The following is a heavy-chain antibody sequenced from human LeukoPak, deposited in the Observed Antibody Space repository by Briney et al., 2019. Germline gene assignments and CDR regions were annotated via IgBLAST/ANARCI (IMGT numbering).Heavy chain of an antibody. Sequence: KASETLSLTCAVSGYSISSGYYWGWIRQPPGKGLEWIGRISPSGSTFYNPSLKSRVTISVDTSKNQFSLKLSSVTAADTAVYYCALSPLGAAGTWSGLFDYWGQGTLVTVSS. V-gene: IGHV4-38-2*01. D-gene: IGHD6-13*01. CDR1: GYSISSGYY. J-gene: IGHJ4*02. CDR3: ALSPLGAAGTWSGLFDY. CDR2: ISPSGST.